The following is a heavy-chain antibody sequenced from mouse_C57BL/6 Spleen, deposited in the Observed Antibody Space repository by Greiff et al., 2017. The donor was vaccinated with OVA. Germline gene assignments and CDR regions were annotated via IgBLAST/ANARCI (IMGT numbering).Heavy chain of an antibody. CDR2: ISSGGSYT. D-gene: IGHD5-1*01. Sequence: EVKLMESGGDLVKPGGSLKLSCAASGFTFSSYGMSWVRQTPDKRLEWVATISSGGSYTYYPDSVKGRFTISRDNAKNTLYLQMSSLKSEDTAMYYCARKGVLGNWYFDVWGTGTTVTVSS. CDR1: GFTFSSYG. J-gene: IGHJ1*03. V-gene: IGHV5-6*01. CDR3: ARKGVLGNWYFDV.